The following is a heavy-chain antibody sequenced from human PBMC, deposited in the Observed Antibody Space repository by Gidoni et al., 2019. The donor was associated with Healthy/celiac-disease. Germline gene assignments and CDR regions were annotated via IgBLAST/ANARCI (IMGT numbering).Heavy chain of an antibody. CDR1: GGSISSYY. V-gene: IGHV4-59*01. D-gene: IGHD2-2*01. Sequence: QVQLQESGPGLVKPSETLSLTCTVSGGSISSYYWSWIRQPPGKGLEWIGYIYYSGSTNYNPSLKSRVTISVDTSKNQFSLKLSSVTAADTAVYYCARDDGYCSSTSCSAMDVWGKGTTVTVSS. CDR3: ARDDGYCSSTSCSAMDV. J-gene: IGHJ6*03. CDR2: IYYSGST.